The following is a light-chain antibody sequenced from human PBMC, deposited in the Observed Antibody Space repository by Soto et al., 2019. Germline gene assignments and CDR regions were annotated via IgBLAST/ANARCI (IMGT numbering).Light chain of an antibody. CDR1: QSISSA. J-gene: IGKJ4*01. CDR3: QQRSDWLT. V-gene: IGKV3-11*01. Sequence: PGDRAILSCRASQSISSALAWYQQKPGQAPRLLIYDASDRATGIPARFSGSRSGTDFTLTISSLEPEDFAVYYCQQRSDWLTFGGGTTVDIK. CDR2: DAS.